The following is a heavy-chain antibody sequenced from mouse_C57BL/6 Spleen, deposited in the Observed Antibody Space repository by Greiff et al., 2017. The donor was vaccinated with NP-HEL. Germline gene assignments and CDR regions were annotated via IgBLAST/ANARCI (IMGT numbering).Heavy chain of an antibody. V-gene: IGHV1-50*01. D-gene: IGHD2-1*01. CDR2: IDPSDSYT. Sequence: QVQLQQSGAELVKPGASVKLSCKASGYTFTSYWMQWVKQRPGQGLEWIGEIDPSDSYTNYNQKFKGKATLTVDTSSSTAYMQLSSLTSEDSAVYYCAMVIYAMDYWGQGTSVTVSS. CDR3: AMVIYAMDY. J-gene: IGHJ4*01. CDR1: GYTFTSYW.